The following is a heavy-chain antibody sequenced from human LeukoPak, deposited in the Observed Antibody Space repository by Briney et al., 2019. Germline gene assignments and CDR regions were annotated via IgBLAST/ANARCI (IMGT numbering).Heavy chain of an antibody. D-gene: IGHD2-2*01. CDR3: AIHIVVVPAAKKKNWFDP. CDR1: GGSFSGYY. CDR2: INHSGST. V-gene: IGHV4-34*01. J-gene: IGHJ5*02. Sequence: PETLSLTCAVYGGSFSGYYWSWIRQPPGKGLEWIGEINHSGSTNYNPSLKRRVTISVDTSKNQFSMKLSSVTAADTAVYYCAIHIVVVPAAKKKNWFDPWGQGTLVTVSS.